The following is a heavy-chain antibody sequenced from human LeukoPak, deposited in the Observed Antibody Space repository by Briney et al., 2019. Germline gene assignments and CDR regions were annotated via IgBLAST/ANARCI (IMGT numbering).Heavy chain of an antibody. Sequence: SSETLSLTCTVAGGSSSSYYWSWIRQPPGKGLEWIGYIYDSGNTNYNPSLKSRVTISVDTSKNQFSLKLSFVTAADTAVYYCASSRWRFGSVDYWGQGILVSVS. J-gene: IGHJ4*02. CDR3: ASSRWRFGSVDY. CDR1: GGSSSSYY. V-gene: IGHV4-59*01. CDR2: IYDSGNT. D-gene: IGHD3-10*01.